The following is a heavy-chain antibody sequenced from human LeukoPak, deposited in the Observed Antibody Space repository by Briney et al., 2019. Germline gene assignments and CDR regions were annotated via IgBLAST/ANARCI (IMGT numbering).Heavy chain of an antibody. CDR1: GFTFSRFW. Sequence: PGGSLRLSCAASGFTFSRFWMHWVRQAPGEGLVWVSRINGDGTTIYADSVKGRFTISRDNSKNTVYLQMNSLRAEDTAVYYCARDVVGPNRWVYGMDVWGQGTTVTVSS. CDR2: INGDGTT. D-gene: IGHD3/OR15-3a*01. CDR3: ARDVVGPNRWVYGMDV. J-gene: IGHJ6*02. V-gene: IGHV3-74*01.